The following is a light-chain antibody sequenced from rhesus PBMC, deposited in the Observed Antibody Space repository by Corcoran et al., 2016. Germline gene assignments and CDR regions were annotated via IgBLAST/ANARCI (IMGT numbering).Light chain of an antibody. CDR1: ESVSVFGINL. CDR2: QTS. Sequence: DIVLTQSPASLAVSPGQRATITCRASESVSVFGINLIHGYQQKPGQPPKLLIYQTSNKDTGVPARFSGSGSGTDFTLTINPVEADDAADYYWLQSKNSPPLTFGGGTKVEIK. CDR3: LQSKNSPPLT. V-gene: IGKV7-13*01. J-gene: IGKJ4*01.